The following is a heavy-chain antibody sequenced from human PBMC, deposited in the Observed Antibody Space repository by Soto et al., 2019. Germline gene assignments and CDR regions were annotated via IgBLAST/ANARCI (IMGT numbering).Heavy chain of an antibody. CDR2: IDPSDSQT. CDR1: GYSFAGDW. Sequence: GESLKISCKGSGYSFAGDWITWVRQKPGKGLEWMGRIDPSDSQTYYSPSFRGHVTISVTKSITTVFLQWSSLRASDTAMYYCARQVYDSDTGPNFQYYFDSWGQGTPVTVSS. D-gene: IGHD3-22*01. J-gene: IGHJ4*02. V-gene: IGHV5-10-1*01. CDR3: ARQVYDSDTGPNFQYYFDS.